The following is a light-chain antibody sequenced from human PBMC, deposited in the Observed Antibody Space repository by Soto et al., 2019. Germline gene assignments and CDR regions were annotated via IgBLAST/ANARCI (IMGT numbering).Light chain of an antibody. J-gene: IGLJ3*02. Sequence: QSVVTQQSSLTVSPGGTVTLTCASSTGAVTSGHHPNWLQQKPGQAPRTLIHSTNNKQDWTPARFSGSLLEGKAALTVSGVQPEDEAEYYCLFYYGGAQPHWVFGGGTQLTVL. CDR3: LFYYGGAQPHWV. CDR1: TGAVTSGHH. V-gene: IGLV7-43*01. CDR2: STN.